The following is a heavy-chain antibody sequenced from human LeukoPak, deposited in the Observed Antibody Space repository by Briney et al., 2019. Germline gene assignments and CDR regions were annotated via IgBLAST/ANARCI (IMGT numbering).Heavy chain of an antibody. J-gene: IGHJ6*03. CDR2: IITYNGNT. V-gene: IGHV1-18*01. CDR1: GFTFPSYG. Sequence: VASVTVSCKGSGFTFPSYGITWVRQAPGQALEWMGWIITYNGNTHYAQKLQGRVTLTTDTSTNTAYMELRGLRSDDTAVYYCAKTTVTSEEYFYYYMDVWGKGTTVTVSS. D-gene: IGHD4-17*01. CDR3: AKTTVTSEEYFYYYMDV.